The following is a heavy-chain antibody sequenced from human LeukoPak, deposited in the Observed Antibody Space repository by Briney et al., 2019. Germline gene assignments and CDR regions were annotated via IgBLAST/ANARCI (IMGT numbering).Heavy chain of an antibody. D-gene: IGHD5-24*01. J-gene: IGHJ4*02. Sequence: PGGSLRLSCAASGFTFSSYWMTWVRQAPGKGLEWVANIKQDGSERYYVDSVKGRFTISRDNAKKSLFLQMNSLRAEDTAVYYCARGGAKRWLQVEKFDYWGQGTLVTVSS. V-gene: IGHV3-7*03. CDR3: ARGGAKRWLQVEKFDY. CDR2: IKQDGSER. CDR1: GFTFSSYW.